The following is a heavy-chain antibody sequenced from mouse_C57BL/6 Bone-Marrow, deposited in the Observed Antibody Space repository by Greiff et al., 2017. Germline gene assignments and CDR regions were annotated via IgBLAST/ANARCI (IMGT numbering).Heavy chain of an antibody. V-gene: IGHV14-4*01. CDR3: TTKDSNYGRWFAY. Sequence: EVQLQQSGAELVRPGASVKLSCTASGFNIKDDYMHWVKQRPEQGLEWIGWLDPENGDTEYASKFQGKATITADTSSNTAYLQLSSLTSEDTAVYYCTTKDSNYGRWFAYWGQGTLVTVSA. CDR2: LDPENGDT. J-gene: IGHJ3*01. CDR1: GFNIKDDY. D-gene: IGHD2-5*01.